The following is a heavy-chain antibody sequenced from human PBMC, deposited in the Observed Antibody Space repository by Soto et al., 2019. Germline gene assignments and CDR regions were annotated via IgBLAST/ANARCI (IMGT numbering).Heavy chain of an antibody. V-gene: IGHV3-48*02. CDR1: GFTFSSYS. J-gene: IGHJ4*02. CDR3: ARSGDSYDSSGYYY. CDR2: ISSSSSTI. Sequence: EVQLVESGGGLVQPGGSLRLSCAASGFTFSSYSMNWVRQAPGKGLEWVSYISSSSSTIYYADSVKGRFTISRDNAKNSLYLQMNSLRDDDTAVYYCARSGDSYDSSGYYYWGQGALVTVSS. D-gene: IGHD3-22*01.